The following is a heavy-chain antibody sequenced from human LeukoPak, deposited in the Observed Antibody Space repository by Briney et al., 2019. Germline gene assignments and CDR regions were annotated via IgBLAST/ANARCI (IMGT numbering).Heavy chain of an antibody. D-gene: IGHD2-8*02. CDR1: GDSVSSNSAA. V-gene: IGHV6-1*01. CDR3: ARVGSGAIDC. J-gene: IGHJ4*02. Sequence: SQTLPLTCAISGDSVSSNSAAWHWIRQSPSRGLEWLGRTYYRSKWYNEYAASVKSRITVNPDTSKNQLSLHLNSVTPEDTAVYYCARVGSGAIDCWGQGTLVTVSS. CDR2: TYYRSKWYN.